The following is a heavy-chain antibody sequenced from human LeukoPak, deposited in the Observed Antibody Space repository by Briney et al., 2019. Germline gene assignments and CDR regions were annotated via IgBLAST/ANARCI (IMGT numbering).Heavy chain of an antibody. D-gene: IGHD3-16*02. Sequence: ASVKVSYKISGHTLRHLSIHGLRQAPGKGPEWMGGFDPEEGETIFPRKFEGRISMTGDTSIDTAYLEVSSLRSDDTAVYYCASLPTGVIPSTCFDRWGQGTPV. CDR1: GHTLRHLS. CDR3: ASLPTGVIPSTCFDR. V-gene: IGHV1-24*01. CDR2: FDPEEGET. J-gene: IGHJ5*02.